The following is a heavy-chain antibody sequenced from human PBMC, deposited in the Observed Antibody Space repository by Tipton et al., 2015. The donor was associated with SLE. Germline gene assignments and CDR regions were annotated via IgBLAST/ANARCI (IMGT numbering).Heavy chain of an antibody. Sequence: TLSLTCTVSGDPISSGGYYWSWFRQHPGKGLEWIGYIYYSGNTYYNPSLKSRLTMSLDTSQNQFSLKLSSVTAADTAVYYCAREGAHFWSGSSYYFYYYMDVWGKGTTVTVSS. CDR3: AREGAHFWSGSSYYFYYYMDV. V-gene: IGHV4-31*03. CDR2: IYYSGNT. J-gene: IGHJ6*03. D-gene: IGHD3-3*02. CDR1: GDPISSGGYY.